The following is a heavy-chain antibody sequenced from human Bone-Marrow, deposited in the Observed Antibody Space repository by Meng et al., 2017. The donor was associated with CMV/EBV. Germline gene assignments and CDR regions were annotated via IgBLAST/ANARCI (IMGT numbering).Heavy chain of an antibody. Sequence: SETLSLTCTVSGDSISSSGYYWGWIRQPPGKGLEWIGSMSYSGSTHYNPSLESRVTISVDTSKNQFSLKLRSVTAADTAVYYCARIVPEYNNYFDYWGQGTLVTVSS. D-gene: IGHD1-1*01. CDR2: MSYSGST. CDR3: ARIVPEYNNYFDY. V-gene: IGHV4-39*07. J-gene: IGHJ4*02. CDR1: GDSISSSGYY.